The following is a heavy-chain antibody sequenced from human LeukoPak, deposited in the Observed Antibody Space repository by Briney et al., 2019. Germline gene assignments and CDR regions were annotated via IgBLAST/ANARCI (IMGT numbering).Heavy chain of an antibody. D-gene: IGHD3-22*01. CDR1: GGSISSTSYY. J-gene: IGHJ3*02. Sequence: PSETLSLTCVVSGGSISSTSYYWGWIRQPPGKGLEWIGYIYYSGSTNYNPSLKSRVTISVDTSKNQFSLKLSSVTAADTAVYYCASSVRYYDEDASDIWGQGTMVTVSS. CDR3: ASSVRYYDEDASDI. CDR2: IYYSGST. V-gene: IGHV4-61*05.